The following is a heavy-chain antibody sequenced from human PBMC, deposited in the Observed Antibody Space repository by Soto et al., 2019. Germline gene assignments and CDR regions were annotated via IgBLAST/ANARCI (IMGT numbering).Heavy chain of an antibody. Sequence: HPGGSLRLSCAASGFTFSDHYMDWVRQAPGKGLEWVGRTRNKANSYTTEYAASVKGRFTISRDDSKNSLYLQMNSLKTEDTAVYYCARASAGYYYYYGMDVWGQGTTVTVSS. J-gene: IGHJ6*02. CDR2: TRNKANSYTT. CDR3: ARASAGYYYYYGMDV. CDR1: GFTFSDHY. V-gene: IGHV3-72*01.